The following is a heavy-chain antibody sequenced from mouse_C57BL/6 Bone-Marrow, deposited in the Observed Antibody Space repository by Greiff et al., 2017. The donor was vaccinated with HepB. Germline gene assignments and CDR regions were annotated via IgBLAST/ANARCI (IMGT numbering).Heavy chain of an antibody. J-gene: IGHJ1*01. CDR3: ARFCGSSGWYFDV. V-gene: IGHV1-69*01. CDR1: GYTFTSYW. Sequence: VQLQQPGAELVMPGASVKLSCKASGYTFTSYWMHWVKQRPGQGLEWIGEIDPSDSYTNYNQKFKGKSTLTVDKSSSTAYMQLSSLTSEDSAVYYCARFCGSSGWYFDVWGAGTTVTVSS. CDR2: IDPSDSYT. D-gene: IGHD1-1*01.